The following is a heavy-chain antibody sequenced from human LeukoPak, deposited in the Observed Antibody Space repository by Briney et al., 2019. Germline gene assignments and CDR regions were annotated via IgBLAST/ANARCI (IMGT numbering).Heavy chain of an antibody. Sequence: PGGSLRLSCAASGFSFSVYEMHWVRQAPGKGLEWISDISSGGTTTYYADSVKGRFTISRDNTKNSLYLQMNRLRVEDTAVYYCTTLTVASNFDYWGQGTLVTVSS. D-gene: IGHD6-19*01. CDR3: TTLTVASNFDY. J-gene: IGHJ4*02. V-gene: IGHV3-48*03. CDR2: ISSGGTTT. CDR1: GFSFSVYE.